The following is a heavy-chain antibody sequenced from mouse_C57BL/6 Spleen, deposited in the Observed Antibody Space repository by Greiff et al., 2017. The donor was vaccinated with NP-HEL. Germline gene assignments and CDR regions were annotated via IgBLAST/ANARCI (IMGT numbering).Heavy chain of an antibody. CDR1: GFTFSSYA. J-gene: IGHJ2*01. CDR2: ISDGGSYT. V-gene: IGHV5-4*01. D-gene: IGHD2-4*01. CDR3: ARGVSSMISRYYFDY. Sequence: EVHLVESGGGLVKPGGSLKLSCAASGFTFSSYAMSWVRQTPEQRLEWVATISDGGSYTYYPDNVKGRFTISRDNAKNNLYLQRSHLKSEDTAMYYCARGVSSMISRYYFDYWGQGTTLTVSA.